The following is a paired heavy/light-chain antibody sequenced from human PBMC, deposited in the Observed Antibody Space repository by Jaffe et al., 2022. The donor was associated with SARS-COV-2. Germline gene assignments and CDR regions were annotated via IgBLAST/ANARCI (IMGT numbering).Light chain of an antibody. J-gene: IGKJ3*01. Sequence: DIVMTQSPDSLAVSLGERATINCKSSQTLLYSSNNRNYLAWFQQKPGQPPKLLIYWASTRESGVPDRFSGSGSGADFTLTISSLQPEDVAVYYCQQYYTAPFTFGPGTTIDI. V-gene: IGKV4-1*01. CDR3: QQYYTAPFT. CDR2: WAS. CDR1: QTLLYSSNNRNY.
Heavy chain of an antibody. J-gene: IGHJ4*02. D-gene: IGHD5-12*01. CDR1: GFNFSTYA. CDR3: ARRAWHDY. V-gene: IGHV3-23*01. Sequence: EVQLLESGGGLVQPGGSLRLSCVASGFNFSTYALSWVRQAPGKGLEWVSALSSSGKNTYYADSVKGRFTISRDNSKNTLSLEMNSLRAEDTALYYCARRAWHDYWGQGTLVTVSS. CDR2: LSSSGKNT.